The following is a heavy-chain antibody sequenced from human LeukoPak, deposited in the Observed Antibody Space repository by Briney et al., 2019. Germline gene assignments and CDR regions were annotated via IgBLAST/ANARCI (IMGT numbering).Heavy chain of an antibody. CDR1: GSTFSSYV. D-gene: IGHD3-22*01. CDR3: AKGARRITMIVVVTTTPNYYGMDV. J-gene: IGHJ6*02. CDR2: ISYDGSNK. V-gene: IGHV3-30*18. Sequence: GGSLRLSCGASGSTFSSYVLSWVRQAPGKGLEWVAVISYDGSNKYYADSVKGRFTISRDNSKNTLYLQMNSLRAEDTAVYYCAKGARRITMIVVVTTTPNYYGMDVWSQGTTVTVSS.